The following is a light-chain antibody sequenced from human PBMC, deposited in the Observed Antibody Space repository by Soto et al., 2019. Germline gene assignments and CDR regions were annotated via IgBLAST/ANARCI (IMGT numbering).Light chain of an antibody. CDR1: QSVSSSY. Sequence: EVALTQAPGPLSLSPGERSTLSCRASQSVSSSYLAWYQQKPGQAPRLLIYGASNRATGIPDRFSGSGSGTDFTLTISRLEPEDFAVYYCQQYGSSGTFGQGTKVDIK. CDR2: GAS. CDR3: QQYGSSGT. V-gene: IGKV3-20*01. J-gene: IGKJ1*01.